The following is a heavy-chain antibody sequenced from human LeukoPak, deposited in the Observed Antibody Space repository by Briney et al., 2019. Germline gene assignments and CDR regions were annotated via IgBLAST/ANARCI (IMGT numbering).Heavy chain of an antibody. D-gene: IGHD1-26*01. CDR3: ARVGATPRYYNYYGMDV. Sequence: SETLSLTCTVSGGSISSSSYYWGWIRQPPGKGLEWIGSIYYSGSTYYNPSLKSRVTISVDTSKNQFSLRLSSVTAADTAVYYCARVGATPRYYNYYGMDVWGQGATVTVSS. CDR1: GGSISSSSYY. J-gene: IGHJ6*02. V-gene: IGHV4-39*07. CDR2: IYYSGST.